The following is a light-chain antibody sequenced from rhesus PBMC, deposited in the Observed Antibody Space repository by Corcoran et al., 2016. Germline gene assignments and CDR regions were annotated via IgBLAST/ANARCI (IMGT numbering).Light chain of an antibody. V-gene: IGKV3-24*04. Sequence: ETVVTQSPATLSLSPGERDTLSCRASQSVGSYLAWYQQKPGKAPRILIYGASSRAHGIPDRFSGSGSGTEFTFTSSSLGPEVVGVYCCQQSSNLWTFGQGTKVEIK. CDR2: GAS. CDR1: QSVGSY. J-gene: IGKJ1*01. CDR3: QQSSNLWT.